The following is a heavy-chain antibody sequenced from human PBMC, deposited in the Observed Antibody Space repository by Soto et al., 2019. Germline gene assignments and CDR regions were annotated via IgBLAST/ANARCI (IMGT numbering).Heavy chain of an antibody. J-gene: IGHJ4*02. CDR1: GYYFPSYW. Sequence: GESLKISCKGSGYYFPSYWIAWVRQMPGKGLEWMGIVYPDDSDTRYSPSFQGQVTISADKSISTAYLQWSSLEASDTAMYYCARPTYCSSTHCSPFDYWGQGTLVTVS. V-gene: IGHV5-51*01. D-gene: IGHD2-2*01. CDR2: VYPDDSDT. CDR3: ARPTYCSSTHCSPFDY.